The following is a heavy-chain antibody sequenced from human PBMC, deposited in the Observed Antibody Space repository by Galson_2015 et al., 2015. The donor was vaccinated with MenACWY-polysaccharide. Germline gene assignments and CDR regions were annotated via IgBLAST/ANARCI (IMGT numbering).Heavy chain of an antibody. CDR3: ARERATVIADSNGMDV. CDR1: GFDFTRYS. Sequence: SLRLSCAASGFDFTRYSMNWVRQAPGKGLEWLSYITGSSETIYYADSVKGRFTISRGNAQKSLVLQLRSLTVEDTAVYYCARERATVIADSNGMDVWGQG. CDR2: ITGSSETI. J-gene: IGHJ6*02. V-gene: IGHV3-48*01. D-gene: IGHD2-21*01.